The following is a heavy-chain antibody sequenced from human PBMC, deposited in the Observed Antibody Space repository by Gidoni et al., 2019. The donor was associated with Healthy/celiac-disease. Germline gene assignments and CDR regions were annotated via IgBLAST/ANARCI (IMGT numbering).Heavy chain of an antibody. Sequence: QVQLQESGPGLVKPSQTLSLTRTVSGGSLSSGDYYWSWIRQPPGKGLEWIGYIYYSGSTYYNPSLKSRVTISVDTSKNQFSLKLSSVTAADTAVYYCARWEMATTYYFDYWGQGTLVTVSS. V-gene: IGHV4-30-4*01. CDR2: IYYSGST. J-gene: IGHJ4*02. D-gene: IGHD1-26*01. CDR1: GGSLSSGDYY. CDR3: ARWEMATTYYFDY.